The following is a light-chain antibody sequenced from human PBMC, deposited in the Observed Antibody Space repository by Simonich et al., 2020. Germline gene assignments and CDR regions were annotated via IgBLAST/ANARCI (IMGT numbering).Light chain of an antibody. CDR1: SSDVGGYNY. J-gene: IGLJ3*02. CDR2: EGS. V-gene: IGLV2-23*01. CDR3: CSYAGSSTWV. Sequence: QSALTQPASVSGSPGQSITFSCTGTSSDVGGYNYVSWYQQHPGKAPKLMIYEGSKRPSGVSNRFSGSKSGNTASLTISGLQAEDEADYYCCSYAGSSTWVFGGGTKLTVL.